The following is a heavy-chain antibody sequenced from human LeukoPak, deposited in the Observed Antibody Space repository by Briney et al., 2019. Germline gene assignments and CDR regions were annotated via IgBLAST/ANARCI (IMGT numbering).Heavy chain of an antibody. J-gene: IGHJ4*02. Sequence: ASVKVSCKSSGFTFTGHYIHWVRQAPGQGLEWMGYIGPRNSAASYAEKFQGRVTMTRDTSLSTAYMELSRLTSDDTAVYYCAREGSDQPSKDFDYWGQGTLVTVSS. V-gene: IGHV1-2*02. D-gene: IGHD2-15*01. CDR3: AREGSDQPSKDFDY. CDR1: GFTFTGHY. CDR2: IGPRNSAA.